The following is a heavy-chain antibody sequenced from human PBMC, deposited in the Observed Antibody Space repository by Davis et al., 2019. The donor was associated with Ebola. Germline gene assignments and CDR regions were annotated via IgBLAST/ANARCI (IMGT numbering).Heavy chain of an antibody. V-gene: IGHV3-66*01. CDR1: GFRVSGPY. CDR3: ARANHGSGTLYYYGMDV. J-gene: IGHJ6*04. D-gene: IGHD3-10*01. Sequence: PGGSLRLSCAASGFRVSGPYMSWVRPAPGKWLEWVSVIYTGSRTYYTDSVKGRFTISRDNSKHTLYLQMGSMRAEDMAVYYCARANHGSGTLYYYGMDVWGKGTTVTVSS. CDR2: IYTGSRT.